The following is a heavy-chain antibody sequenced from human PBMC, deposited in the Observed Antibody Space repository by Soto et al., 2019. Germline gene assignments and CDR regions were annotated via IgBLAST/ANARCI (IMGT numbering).Heavy chain of an antibody. CDR3: ARDLNYDFWSGPLMDV. Sequence: SVKVSCKASGGTFSSYAISWVRQAPGQGLEWMGGIIPIFGTANYAQKFQGRVTITADASTSTAYMELSSLMSEDTAVYYCARDLNYDFWSGPLMDVWGQGTTVTVSS. CDR1: GGTFSSYA. D-gene: IGHD3-3*01. V-gene: IGHV1-69*13. J-gene: IGHJ6*02. CDR2: IIPIFGTA.